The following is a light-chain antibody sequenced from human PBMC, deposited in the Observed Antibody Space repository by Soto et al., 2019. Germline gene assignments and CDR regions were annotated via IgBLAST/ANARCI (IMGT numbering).Light chain of an antibody. J-gene: IGKJ5*01. Sequence: DIQMTQSPSYLSASVGDKLTITCQASQDITNYLNWYQQKPGKAHKXLIYDASNLQTGVPSRFSESVSGTDFTFTISSLQPEDSATYDGQQYDNLPITFGQGTRLEIK. V-gene: IGKV1-33*01. CDR1: QDITNY. CDR2: DAS. CDR3: QQYDNLPIT.